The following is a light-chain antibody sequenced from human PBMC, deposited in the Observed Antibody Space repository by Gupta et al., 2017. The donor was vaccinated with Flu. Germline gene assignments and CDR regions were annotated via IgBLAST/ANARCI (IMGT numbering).Light chain of an antibody. CDR1: QNIFRF. CDR3: QQRDSTPAT. J-gene: IGKJ1*01. Sequence: DTQMTQSPSSLSAFVGDRVTITCRASQNIFRFLSWYQQKPGKAPKLVIYAASSVQSGVPSRFSGSGSGTDFTLNISRLQPEDFATYYCQQRDSTPATFGQGTKVEIK. CDR2: AAS. V-gene: IGKV1-39*01.